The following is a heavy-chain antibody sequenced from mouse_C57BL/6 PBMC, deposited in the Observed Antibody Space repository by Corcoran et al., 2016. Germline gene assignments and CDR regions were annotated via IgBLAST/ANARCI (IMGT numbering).Heavy chain of an antibody. Sequence: QIQLVQSGPELKKPGETVKISCKASGYTFTTYGMSWVKQAPGKGLKWMGWINTYSGVPTYADDFKGRFAFSLENSASTAYLQINNLKNEDTATYFCARRVVFDYWGQGTTLTVSS. V-gene: IGHV9-3*01. CDR3: ARRVVFDY. J-gene: IGHJ2*01. CDR2: INTYSGVP. D-gene: IGHD1-1*02. CDR1: GYTFTTYG.